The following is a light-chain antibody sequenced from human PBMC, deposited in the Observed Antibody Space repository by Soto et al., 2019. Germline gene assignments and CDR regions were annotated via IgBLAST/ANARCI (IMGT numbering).Light chain of an antibody. CDR2: GAS. J-gene: IGKJ2*01. V-gene: IGKV1-9*01. CDR3: HPLNSHPRT. CDR1: QAIDSY. Sequence: DIQLTQSPFFLSASVGDRVTISCRASQAIDSYLAWYQQKPGKAPKLLIFGASKLQSGVPSRFSGSGSGTEFTLTISSLQPDDFATYSCHPLNSHPRTFGQGTKLEIK.